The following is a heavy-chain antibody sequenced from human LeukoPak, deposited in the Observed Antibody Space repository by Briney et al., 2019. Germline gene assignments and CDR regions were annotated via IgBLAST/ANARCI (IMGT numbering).Heavy chain of an antibody. J-gene: IGHJ3*02. V-gene: IGHV4-39*07. Sequence: SETLSLTCTVSGGSIRSSSYYWSWIRQPPGKGLEWIGEINHSGSTNYNPSLKSRVTISVDTSKNQFSLKLSSVTAADTAVYYCASGYCGGACQLGGVDMWGQGTMVTVSS. D-gene: IGHD2-21*02. CDR2: INHSGST. CDR1: GGSIRSSSYY. CDR3: ASGYCGGACQLGGVDM.